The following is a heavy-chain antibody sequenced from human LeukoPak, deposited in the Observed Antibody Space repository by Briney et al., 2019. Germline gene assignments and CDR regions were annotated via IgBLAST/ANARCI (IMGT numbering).Heavy chain of an antibody. J-gene: IGHJ6*03. D-gene: IGHD3-10*01. Sequence: SQTLSLTCTVSGGSISSGSYYWSWLRQPAGKGLEWVGRIYTSGSTNYNPSLKSRVTISVDTSKNQFSLKLSSVTAADTAVYYCAREYGGFRIYYYYYYMDVWGKGTTVTISS. CDR1: GGSISSGSYY. V-gene: IGHV4-61*02. CDR2: IYTSGST. CDR3: AREYGGFRIYYYYYYMDV.